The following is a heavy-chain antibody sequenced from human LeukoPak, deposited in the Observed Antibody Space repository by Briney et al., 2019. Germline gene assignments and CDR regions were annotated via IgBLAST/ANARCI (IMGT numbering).Heavy chain of an antibody. CDR3: ARGRGQQLVLLVDWFDP. CDR2: IYYSGST. D-gene: IGHD6-13*01. V-gene: IGHV4-31*03. CDR1: GGPISSGGYY. Sequence: SQTLSLTCTVSGGPISSGGYYWSWVRQHPGKGLEWIGYIYYSGSTYYNPSLKSRVTISVDTSKNQFSLKLSSVTAADTAVYYCARGRGQQLVLLVDWFDPWGQGTLVTVSS. J-gene: IGHJ5*02.